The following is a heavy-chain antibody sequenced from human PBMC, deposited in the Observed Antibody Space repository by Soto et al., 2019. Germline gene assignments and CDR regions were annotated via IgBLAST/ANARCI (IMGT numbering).Heavy chain of an antibody. Sequence: TPSPPCPFSGGSISSSGFYWSWVRQHPGKGLEGIGYIYYSGSTYYNPSLKSRVTISVDTSKNQFSLKLSSVTAADTAVYYCARVGGITWFDPWGQGTLVTVSS. CDR1: GGSISSSGFY. CDR3: ARVGGITWFDP. D-gene: IGHD3-16*01. CDR2: IYYSGST. J-gene: IGHJ5*02. V-gene: IGHV4-31*03.